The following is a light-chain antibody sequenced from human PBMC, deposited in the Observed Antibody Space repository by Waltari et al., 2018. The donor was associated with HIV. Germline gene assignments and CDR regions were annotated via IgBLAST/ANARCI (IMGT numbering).Light chain of an antibody. V-gene: IGLV2-14*03. CDR2: DVS. CDR3: SSYTSSRTVV. Sequence: QSALTQPASVSGSPGQSITLPCTGASSDVGRYNYVSWYQHHPGKAPKLIIYDVSNRPSGVSNRFSGSKSGTTASLTISGLQAEDEAEYYCSSYTSSRTVVFGGGTKLTVL. J-gene: IGLJ2*01. CDR1: SSDVGRYNY.